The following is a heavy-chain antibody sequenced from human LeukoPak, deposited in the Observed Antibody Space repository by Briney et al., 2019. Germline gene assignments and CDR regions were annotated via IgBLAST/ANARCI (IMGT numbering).Heavy chain of an antibody. D-gene: IGHD3-10*02. CDR3: AELGITMIGGV. Sequence: PGGSLRLSCAASGFTFSSYEMNWVRQAPGKGLEWVSYISSSGSTIYYADSVKGRFTISRDNAKNSLYLQMNSLTAEDTAGYYCAELGITMIGGVWGKGTTVTISS. CDR1: GFTFSSYE. CDR2: ISSSGSTI. V-gene: IGHV3-48*03. J-gene: IGHJ6*04.